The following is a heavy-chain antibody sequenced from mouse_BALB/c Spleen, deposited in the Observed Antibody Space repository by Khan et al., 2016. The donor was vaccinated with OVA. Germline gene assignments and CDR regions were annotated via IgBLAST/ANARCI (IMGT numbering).Heavy chain of an antibody. D-gene: IGHD1-2*01. CDR3: ARSGYGYFAY. Sequence: VQLQQSGAELVRPGSSVKISCKASGYAFSNYWMNWVKQRPGQGLEWIGQIYPGDGDTRFNGKFRGKATLTADKSSSPAYMQLSSLTSEDSAYYVCARSGYGYFAYWGQGTLVTVSA. J-gene: IGHJ3*01. V-gene: IGHV1-80*01. CDR2: IYPGDGDT. CDR1: GYAFSNYW.